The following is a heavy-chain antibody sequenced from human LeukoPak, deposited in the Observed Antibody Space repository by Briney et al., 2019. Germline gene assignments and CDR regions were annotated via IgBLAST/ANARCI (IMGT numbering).Heavy chain of an antibody. D-gene: IGHD3-22*01. CDR2: ISWNSGSI. CDR1: GFTFDDYA. J-gene: IGHJ4*02. Sequence: PGRSLRLSCAASGFTFDDYAMHWVRQAPGKGLEWVSGISWNSGSIGYADSVKGRFTISRDNSKNTLYLQMNSLRAEDTAVYYCANGKRGGTTMIYSEGRDYWGQGTLVTVSS. V-gene: IGHV3-9*01. CDR3: ANGKRGGTTMIYSEGRDY.